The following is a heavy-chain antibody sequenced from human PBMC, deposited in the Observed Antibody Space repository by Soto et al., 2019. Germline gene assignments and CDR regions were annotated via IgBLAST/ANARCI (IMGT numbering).Heavy chain of an antibody. D-gene: IGHD3-10*01. CDR1: GASISSGDYY. CDR3: ARVLREKEPTVWFDP. Sequence: QVQLQESGPGLVKSSETLSLTCTVSGASISSGDYYWSWIRQPPGKGLEWIGYIYYSGSTYCNPSLKSRVSKSIDMSKNQFSLNLISVTAADTAVYYCARVLREKEPTVWFDPWGQGTLVTVSS. V-gene: IGHV4-30-4*01. J-gene: IGHJ5*02. CDR2: IYYSGST.